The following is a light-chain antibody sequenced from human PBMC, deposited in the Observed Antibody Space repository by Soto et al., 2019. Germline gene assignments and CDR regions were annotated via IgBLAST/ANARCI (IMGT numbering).Light chain of an antibody. Sequence: EIVLTQSPGTLSLSPGERATLSCRASQSVSSSFLAWYPQKPGQAPRLLIHGASSRATGIPDRFSGSGSGTDFNLTISRLEPEDFAVYYCQQFGGSPPYTFGQGTKLDIK. CDR2: GAS. CDR1: QSVSSSF. J-gene: IGKJ2*01. CDR3: QQFGGSPPYT. V-gene: IGKV3-20*01.